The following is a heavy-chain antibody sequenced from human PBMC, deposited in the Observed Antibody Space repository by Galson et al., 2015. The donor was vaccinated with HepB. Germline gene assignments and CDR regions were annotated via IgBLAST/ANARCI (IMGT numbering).Heavy chain of an antibody. CDR1: GDTFSSYA. CDR2: IIPIFGTA. CDR3: ARDKWNYQPPNWFDT. D-gene: IGHD1-7*01. J-gene: IGHJ5*02. V-gene: IGHV1-69*06. Sequence: SVKVSCKASGDTFSSYAISWVRQAPGQGLEWMGGIIPIFGTANYAQKFQGRVTITADNSTSTAYMELSSLRSEDTAVYYCARDKWNYQPPNWFDTWGQVTLVTVSS.